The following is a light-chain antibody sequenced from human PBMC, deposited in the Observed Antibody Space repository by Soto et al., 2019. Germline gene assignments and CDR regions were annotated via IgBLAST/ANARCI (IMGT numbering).Light chain of an antibody. CDR2: AAS. Sequence: DIPMPQSGSTVSASDGDKGTNTFRASQSMSTYLNWYPPKPGKAPNLLIFAASTLQSGVPSRFSGSGSGTEFTLTISSLQPDDFATYYCQHYNSYSEACGQPSKADIK. CDR1: QSMSTY. J-gene: IGKJ1*01. CDR3: QHYNSYSEA. V-gene: IGKV1-5*01.